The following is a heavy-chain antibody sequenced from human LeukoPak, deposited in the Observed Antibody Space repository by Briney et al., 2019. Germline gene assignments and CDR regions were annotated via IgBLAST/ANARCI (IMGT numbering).Heavy chain of an antibody. V-gene: IGHV4-34*01. CDR3: ARWYYDFWSGYER. CDR1: GGSFSGYY. CDR2: INHSGST. J-gene: IGHJ4*02. D-gene: IGHD3-3*01. Sequence: PSETLSLTCAVYGGSFSGYYWSWIRQPPGKGLEWIGVINHSGSTNYNPSLKSRVTISVDTSKNQFSLKLSSVTAADTAVYYCARWYYDFWSGYERWGQGTLVTVSS.